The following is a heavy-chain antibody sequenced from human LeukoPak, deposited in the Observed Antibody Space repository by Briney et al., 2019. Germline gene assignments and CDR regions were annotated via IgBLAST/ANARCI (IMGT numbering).Heavy chain of an antibody. CDR2: IYHSGST. CDR1: GYSISSGYY. Sequence: PSETLSLTCAVSGYSISSGYYWGWIRQPPGKGLEWIGSIYHSGSTYYNPSLKSQVTISVDTSKNQFSLKLSSVTAADTAVYYCARAGVVPAAINRAFDIWGQGSVVTVS. J-gene: IGHJ3*02. V-gene: IGHV4-38-2*01. CDR3: ARAGVVPAAINRAFDI. D-gene: IGHD2-2*02.